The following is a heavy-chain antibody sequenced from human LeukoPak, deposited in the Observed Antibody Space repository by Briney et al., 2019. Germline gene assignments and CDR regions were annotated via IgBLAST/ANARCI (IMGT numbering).Heavy chain of an antibody. CDR3: ARVGFYDFWSGINFFDY. Sequence: GGSLRLSRAASGLTFSSYSVNWVRQAPGKGLEWVSSITSSSSTYYSDSVKGRFTISRDNAKNSLYLQMNSLRVEDTAVYYCARVGFYDFWSGINFFDYWGQGTLVTVSS. V-gene: IGHV3-21*01. CDR1: GLTFSSYS. CDR2: ITSSSST. J-gene: IGHJ4*02. D-gene: IGHD3-3*01.